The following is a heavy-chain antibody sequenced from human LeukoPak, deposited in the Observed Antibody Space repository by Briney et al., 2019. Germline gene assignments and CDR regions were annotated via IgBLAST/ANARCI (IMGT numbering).Heavy chain of an antibody. D-gene: IGHD3-22*01. CDR3: ATDFYDST. V-gene: IGHV3-15*07. CDR2: IRSNSDGGTI. J-gene: IGHJ5*02. CDR1: GFTFSNAW. Sequence: GGSLRLSCATSGFTFSNAWMNWVRQAPGKGLEWVGRIRSNSDGGTIDYAAPVKGRFTLSRDDSKTTLYLEMNSLQTEDTAVYYCATDFYDSTWGQGTLVTVSS.